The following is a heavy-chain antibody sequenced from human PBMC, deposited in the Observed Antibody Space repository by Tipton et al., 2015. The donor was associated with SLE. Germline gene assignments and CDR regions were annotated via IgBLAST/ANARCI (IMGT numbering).Heavy chain of an antibody. Sequence: TLSLTCTVSGDSFTGNYWSWIRQPPGKGLEWIGCMHYSGSSAYNPSLRSRVTMLVDTSKNQFSLKLSSVTAADTAVYYCARATVTTGKFQHWGQGTLVTVSS. CDR3: ARATVTTGKFQH. D-gene: IGHD4-17*01. CDR1: GDSFTGNY. J-gene: IGHJ1*01. V-gene: IGHV4-59*08. CDR2: MHYSGSS.